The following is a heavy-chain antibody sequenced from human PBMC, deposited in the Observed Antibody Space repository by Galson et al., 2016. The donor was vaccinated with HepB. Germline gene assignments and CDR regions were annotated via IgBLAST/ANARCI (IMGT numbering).Heavy chain of an antibody. CDR2: ISYDGSNK. CDR1: GFTFSSYA. D-gene: IGHD6-13*01. Sequence: SLRLSCAASGFTFSSYAMHWVRQAPGKGLEWVAVISYDGSNKYYADSVKGRFTISRDNSKNTLYLQMNSLRAEDTAVYYCARLHSSSWYKRKLGDSGSPYYWGQGTLVTVSS. V-gene: IGHV3-30-3*01. CDR3: ARLHSSSWYKRKLGDSGSPYY. J-gene: IGHJ4*02.